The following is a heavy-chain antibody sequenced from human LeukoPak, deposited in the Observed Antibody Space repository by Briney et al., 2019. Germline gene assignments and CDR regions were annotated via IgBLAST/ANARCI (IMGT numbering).Heavy chain of an antibody. V-gene: IGHV4-4*02. Sequence: SETLSLTCTVSGGSISSSDWWSWVRQSPGKGLQWIGEIYHGESSNYNPSFRSRATMSVDKSKNQFSLKLSSVTAADTAVYYCARLPLGSCTSSNCYHLWGQGRMVTVSS. J-gene: IGHJ3*01. D-gene: IGHD2-2*01. CDR1: GGSISSSDW. CDR3: ARLPLGSCTSSNCYHL. CDR2: IYHGESS.